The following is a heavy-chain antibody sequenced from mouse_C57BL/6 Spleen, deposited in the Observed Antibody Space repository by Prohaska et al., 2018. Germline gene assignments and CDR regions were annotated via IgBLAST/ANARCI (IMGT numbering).Heavy chain of an antibody. CDR1: GIDFSRYW. CDR3: ASPNWDWYFDV. D-gene: IGHD4-1*01. J-gene: IGHJ1*03. CDR2: INPDSSTI. V-gene: IGHV4-1*01. Sequence: EVKLLQSGGGLVQPGGSLKLSCAASGIDFSRYWMSWVRRAPGKGLEWIGEINPDSSTINYAPYLKDKFIISRDNAKNTRYLQMSKVRSEDTALYYCASPNWDWYFDVWGTGTTVTVSS.